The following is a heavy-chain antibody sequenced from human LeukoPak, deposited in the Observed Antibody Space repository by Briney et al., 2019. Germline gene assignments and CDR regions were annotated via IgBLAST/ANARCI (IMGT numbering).Heavy chain of an antibody. CDR1: GYSFTSYW. CDR3: ARRQLWARGAFDI. CDR2: IYPGDSDT. D-gene: IGHD5-18*01. Sequence: GESLKISCKGSGYSFTSYWIGWVRQMPGKGLEWMGIIYPGDSDTRYSPTFQGQVTISADKSISTAYLQWSSLKASDTAMYYCARRQLWARGAFDIWGQGTMVTVSS. J-gene: IGHJ3*02. V-gene: IGHV5-51*01.